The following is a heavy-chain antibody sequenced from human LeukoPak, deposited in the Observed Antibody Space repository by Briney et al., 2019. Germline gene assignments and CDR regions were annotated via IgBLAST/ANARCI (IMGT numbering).Heavy chain of an antibody. D-gene: IGHD2-2*01. Sequence: PSETLSLTCAVYGGSFSGYYWSWIRQPPGKGLEWIGEINHSGSTNYNPSLKSRVTISVDTSKNQFSLKLSSVTAADTAVYYCARDHIVVVPAAGYYYGMDVWGQGTTVTVSS. J-gene: IGHJ6*02. CDR2: INHSGST. CDR3: ARDHIVVVPAAGYYYGMDV. CDR1: GGSFSGYY. V-gene: IGHV4-34*01.